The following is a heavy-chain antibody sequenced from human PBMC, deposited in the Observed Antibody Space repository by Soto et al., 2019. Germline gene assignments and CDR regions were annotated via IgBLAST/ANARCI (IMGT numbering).Heavy chain of an antibody. V-gene: IGHV1-18*01. CDR1: GYTFTSCG. J-gene: IGHJ3*02. D-gene: IGHD3-22*01. CDR3: VSASYYYDSSGYSDAFDI. CDR2: ISAYNGNT. Sequence: ASVKVSCKASGYTFTSCGISWVRQAPGQGLEWMGWISAYNGNTNYAQKLQGRVTMTTDTSTSTAYMELRSLRSDDTAVYYCVSASYYYDSSGYSDAFDIWGQGTMVTVSS.